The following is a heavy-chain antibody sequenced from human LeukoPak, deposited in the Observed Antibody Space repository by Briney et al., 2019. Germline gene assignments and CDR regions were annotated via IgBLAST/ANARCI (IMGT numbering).Heavy chain of an antibody. Sequence: SETLSLTCTVSGGSISTFYWSWLRQPPGKGLEWIGYIFQTGHSNYNPSLKGRVTISVDTSKNQLSLKLYSVTVADTAIYYCARHPFSDGFDFWGQGTMVIVSS. J-gene: IGHJ3*01. CDR1: GGSISTFY. CDR2: IFQTGHS. CDR3: ARHPFSDGFDF. V-gene: IGHV4-59*08.